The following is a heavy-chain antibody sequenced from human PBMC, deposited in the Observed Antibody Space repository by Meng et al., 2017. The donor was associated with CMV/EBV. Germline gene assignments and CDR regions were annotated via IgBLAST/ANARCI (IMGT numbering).Heavy chain of an antibody. V-gene: IGHV3-74*01. CDR1: GFSFSSYW. CDR3: ARDLSGERDY. J-gene: IGHJ4*02. D-gene: IGHD1-26*01. CDR2: IDTGGSTI. Sequence: VQLGESGGRLVQPGGSLRLCCADSGFSFSSYWMHWVRQVPGKGLVWVSRIDTGGSTINYADSVKGRFTISRDNTKNTLYLQMNSLRAEDTAIYYCARDLSGERDYWGQGTLVTVSS.